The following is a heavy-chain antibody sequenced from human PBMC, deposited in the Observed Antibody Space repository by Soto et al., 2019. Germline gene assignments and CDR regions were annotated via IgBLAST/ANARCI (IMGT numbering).Heavy chain of an antibody. D-gene: IGHD4-17*01. CDR3: ARDLTTVTKDAFDI. CDR2: MNPNSGNT. V-gene: IGHV1-8*01. Sequence: QVQLVQSGAEVKKPGASVKVSCKASGYTFTSYDINWVRQATGQGLEWMGWMNPNSGNTGYEQKFQGSVTMTRNTSISTAYMELSSLRSEDTAVYYCARDLTTVTKDAFDIWGQGTMVTVSS. J-gene: IGHJ3*02. CDR1: GYTFTSYD.